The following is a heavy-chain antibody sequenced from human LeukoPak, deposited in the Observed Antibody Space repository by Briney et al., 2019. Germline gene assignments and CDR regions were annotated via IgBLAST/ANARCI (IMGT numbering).Heavy chain of an antibody. D-gene: IGHD4-17*01. Sequence: PSETLSLTCTVSGGSISSYYWSWIRQPPGKGLEWIGYIYYSGSTNYNPSLKSRVTISVGTSKNQFSLKLSSVTAADTAVYYCARVGYGDYSAFDIWGQGTMVTVSS. CDR3: ARVGYGDYSAFDI. V-gene: IGHV4-59*01. CDR1: GGSISSYY. J-gene: IGHJ3*02. CDR2: IYYSGST.